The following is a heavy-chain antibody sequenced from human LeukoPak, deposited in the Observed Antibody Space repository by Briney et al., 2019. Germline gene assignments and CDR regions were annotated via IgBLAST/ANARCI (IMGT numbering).Heavy chain of an antibody. CDR1: GGSISSGGYY. D-gene: IGHD3-22*01. CDR2: IYYSGST. Sequence: PSETLSLTCTVSGGSISSGGYYWSWIRQHPGKGLEWIGYIYYSGSTYYNPSLKSRVTISVDTSKNQFSLKLSSVTAADTAVYYCTRKVDYYDTNGYRITDSASDIWGQGTMVTVSS. J-gene: IGHJ3*02. CDR3: TRKVDYYDTNGYRITDSASDI. V-gene: IGHV4-31*03.